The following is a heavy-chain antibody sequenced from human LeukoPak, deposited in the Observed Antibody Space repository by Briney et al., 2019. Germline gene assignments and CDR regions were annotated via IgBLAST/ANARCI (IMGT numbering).Heavy chain of an antibody. Sequence: SETLSLTYTVSGGSISSYYWSWIRQPPGKGLEWIGYIYYSGSTNYNPSLKSRVTISVDTSKNQFSLKLSSVTAADTAVYYCARGRAGMDYWGQGTLVTVSS. CDR3: ARGRAGMDY. V-gene: IGHV4-59*01. D-gene: IGHD6-13*01. CDR1: GGSISSYY. CDR2: IYYSGST. J-gene: IGHJ4*02.